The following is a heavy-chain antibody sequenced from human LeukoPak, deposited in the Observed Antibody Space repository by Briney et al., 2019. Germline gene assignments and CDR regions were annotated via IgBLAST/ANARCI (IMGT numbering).Heavy chain of an antibody. D-gene: IGHD2-15*01. CDR1: GFTFSSSS. Sequence: GGSLRLSCAASGFTFSSSSMNCVRQAPGKGLEWVSSISSTGSNTYYADSVRGRFTISRDNAKNSLYLQMNSLRAEDTAVYYCARELVVKQDLAYWGQGTLVTVSS. CDR2: ISSTGSNT. CDR3: ARELVVKQDLAY. V-gene: IGHV3-21*01. J-gene: IGHJ4*02.